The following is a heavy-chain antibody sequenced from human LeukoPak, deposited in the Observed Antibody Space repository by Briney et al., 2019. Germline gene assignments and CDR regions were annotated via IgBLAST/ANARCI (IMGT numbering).Heavy chain of an antibody. CDR2: IYYSGST. CDR3: AMPQGSGDGGYYFDY. CDR1: GGSISSYL. D-gene: IGHD3-10*01. V-gene: IGHV4-59*01. Sequence: SETLSLTCTVSGGSISSYLWSWLRQPPGKGLEWIGYIYYSGSTNYTPSLKSRVTISVDTSENQFSLKLSAVDDADTAVYYCAMPQGSGDGGYYFDYWGQGTMVTVSS. J-gene: IGHJ4*02.